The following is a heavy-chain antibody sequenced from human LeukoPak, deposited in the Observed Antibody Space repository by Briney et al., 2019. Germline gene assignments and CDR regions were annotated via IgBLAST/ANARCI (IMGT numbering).Heavy chain of an antibody. Sequence: GGSLRLSCAASGFTFSDYYMSWIRQAPGKGLEWVSYISSSGSTIYYADSVKDRFTISRDNAKNSLYLQMNSLRAEDTAVYYCARDFGRGYSYGIPRYYFDYWGQGTLVTVSS. CDR1: GFTFSDYY. V-gene: IGHV3-11*01. CDR3: ARDFGRGYSYGIPRYYFDY. J-gene: IGHJ4*02. CDR2: ISSSGSTI. D-gene: IGHD5-18*01.